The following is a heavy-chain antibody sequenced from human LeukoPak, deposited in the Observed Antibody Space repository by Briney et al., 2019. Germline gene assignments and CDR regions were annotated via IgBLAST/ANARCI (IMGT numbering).Heavy chain of an antibody. V-gene: IGHV3-64D*06. J-gene: IGHJ4*02. CDR2: ITSDGGST. CDR1: GLTFSTYA. CDR3: VKDQSGSGSW. D-gene: IGHD3-10*01. Sequence: QPGGSLRLSCSASGLTFSTYAMHWVRQAPGKGLEYVSSITSDGGSTYYADSVKGRFTISRDNSKNTLYLQVNSLRPEDTAVYYCVKDQSGSGSWWGQGTLVTVSS.